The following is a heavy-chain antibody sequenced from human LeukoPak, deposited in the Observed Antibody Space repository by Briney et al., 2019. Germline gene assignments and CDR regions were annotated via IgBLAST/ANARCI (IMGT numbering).Heavy chain of an antibody. J-gene: IGHJ6*03. CDR2: IRYDGSNK. CDR1: GFTFSSYG. D-gene: IGHD2/OR15-2a*01. CDR3: ARLLATWDYYYMDV. V-gene: IGHV3-30*02. Sequence: GGSLRLSCAASGFTFSSYGMHWVRQAPGKGLEWVASIRYDGSNKYYADSVKGRFTISRDNSKNTLNLQMNSLRDEDTAVYFCARLLATWDYYYMDVRGKGTTVTVSS.